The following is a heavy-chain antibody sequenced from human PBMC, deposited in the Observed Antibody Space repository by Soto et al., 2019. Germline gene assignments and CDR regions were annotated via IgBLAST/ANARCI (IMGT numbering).Heavy chain of an antibody. V-gene: IGHV4-34*01. CDR2: INHSGST. CDR3: ARNYYYYGMDV. Sequence: QVQLQQWGAGLLKPSETLSLTCAGYGGSFSGYYWSWIRQPPGKGLEWIGEINHSGSTNYNPSLKSRVTISVYTSQNQFSLKLSSVTAADTAVYYCARNYYYYGMDVWGQGTTVTVSS. CDR1: GGSFSGYY. J-gene: IGHJ6*02.